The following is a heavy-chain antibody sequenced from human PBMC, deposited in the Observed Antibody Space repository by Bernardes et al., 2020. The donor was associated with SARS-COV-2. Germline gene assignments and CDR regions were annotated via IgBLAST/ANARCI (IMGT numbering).Heavy chain of an antibody. J-gene: IGHJ6*02. CDR2: LGISATTA. CDR1: GFAFSDYY. CDR3: ARDQFCRGGTCNYNGMDV. D-gene: IGHD2-15*01. Sequence: GGSLRLSCAASGFAFSDYYMSWIRQAPGKGLEWVSYLGISATTAYYADSVKDRFTISRDNAKNSVYLEMNSLRPEDTAVYYCARDQFCRGGTCNYNGMDVWGQGTTVTVAS. V-gene: IGHV3-11*01.